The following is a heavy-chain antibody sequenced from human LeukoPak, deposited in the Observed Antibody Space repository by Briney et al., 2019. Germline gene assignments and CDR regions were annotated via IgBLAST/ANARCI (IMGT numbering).Heavy chain of an antibody. J-gene: IGHJ4*02. V-gene: IGHV4-4*02. CDR3: ARGSYGSGDLDY. CDR2: IYHSGST. CDR1: GGSISSSNW. D-gene: IGHD3-10*01. Sequence: PSETLSLTCAVSGGSISSSNWWSWVRQPPGKGLEWIGEIYHSGSTNYNPSLKSRVTMSVDTSKNQFSLKLSSVTAADTAVYYCARGSYGSGDLDYWGQGTLVTVSS.